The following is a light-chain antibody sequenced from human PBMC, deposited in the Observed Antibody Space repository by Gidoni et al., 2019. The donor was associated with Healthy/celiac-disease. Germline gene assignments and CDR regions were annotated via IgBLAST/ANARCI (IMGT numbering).Light chain of an antibody. V-gene: IGKV3-15*01. CDR1: QSVSSN. CDR3: QQYNNWPPIT. Sequence: EIVMTQSPATLSVSPGERATLPCRASQSVSSNLAWYQQKPGQASRLLIYGASTRATGIPARFSGSGSGTEFTLTISSLQSEDFAVYYCQQYNNWPPITFGQGTRVEIK. CDR2: GAS. J-gene: IGKJ5*01.